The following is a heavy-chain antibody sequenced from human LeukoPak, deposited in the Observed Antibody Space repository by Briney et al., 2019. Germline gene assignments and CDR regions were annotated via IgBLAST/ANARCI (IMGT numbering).Heavy chain of an antibody. J-gene: IGHJ4*02. CDR2: ISYDGSNK. D-gene: IGHD6-13*01. Sequence: PGGSLRLSCAASGFTFSNAWMSWVRQAPGKGLEWVAVISYDGSNKYYADSVKGRFTISRDNSKNTLYLQMNSLRAEDTAVYYCARDHSSSWSAFDYWGQGTLVTVSS. CDR1: GFTFSNAW. CDR3: ARDHSSSWSAFDY. V-gene: IGHV3-30-3*01.